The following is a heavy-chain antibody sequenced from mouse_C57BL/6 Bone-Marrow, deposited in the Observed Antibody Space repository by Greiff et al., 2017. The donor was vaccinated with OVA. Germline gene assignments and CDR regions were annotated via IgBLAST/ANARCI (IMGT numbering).Heavy chain of an antibody. Sequence: EVMLVESGGGLVKPGGSLKLSCAASGFSFSSYAMSWVRQTPEKRLEWVATISDGGSYTYYPENVKGRVTFSRVNANNNLYLQMSHLYSEDTAMYYSARDNYRSDDDAMDYWGQGTSVTVSS. CDR1: GFSFSSYA. CDR2: ISDGGSYT. D-gene: IGHD1-1*01. J-gene: IGHJ4*01. CDR3: ARDNYRSDDDAMDY. V-gene: IGHV5-4*01.